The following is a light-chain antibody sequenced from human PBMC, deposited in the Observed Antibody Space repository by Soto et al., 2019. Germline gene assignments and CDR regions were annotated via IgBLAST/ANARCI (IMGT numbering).Light chain of an antibody. CDR1: QTVTRNY. Sequence: EFVFTQSPGTLSLSPGERATLSCRASQTVTRNYLAWHQQKPGQTPRLLVYGASSRATGIPDRFSGSGSGTDFTLTISRLEPEDFAVYYCQQHGSSPITFGQGTRLEIK. CDR3: QQHGSSPIT. CDR2: GAS. V-gene: IGKV3-20*01. J-gene: IGKJ5*01.